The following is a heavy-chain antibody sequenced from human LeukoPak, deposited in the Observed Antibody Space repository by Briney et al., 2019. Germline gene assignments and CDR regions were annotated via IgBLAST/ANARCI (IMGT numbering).Heavy chain of an antibody. CDR2: IWYDGSNK. CDR1: GFTFSSYG. J-gene: IGHJ2*01. CDR3: ARDRSMSGWYIDL. Sequence: GGSLGLSCAASGFTFSSYGMHWVRQAPGKGLEWVAVIWYDGSNKYYPDSVQGRFTISRDNSKNTLYLQVNSLRAEDTAVYYCARDRSMSGWYIDLWGRGTLVTVSS. V-gene: IGHV3-33*01. D-gene: IGHD2/OR15-2a*01.